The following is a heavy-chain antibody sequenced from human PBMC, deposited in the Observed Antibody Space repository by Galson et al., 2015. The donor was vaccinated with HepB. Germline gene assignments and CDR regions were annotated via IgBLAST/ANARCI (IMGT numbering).Heavy chain of an antibody. CDR1: GGTFSSYA. D-gene: IGHD5-12*01. CDR3: AREYSGYDSNRRVQYYFDY. CDR2: IIPILGIA. J-gene: IGHJ4*02. Sequence: SVKVSCKASGGTFSSYAISWVRQAPGQGLEWMGRIIPILGIANYAQKFQGRVTITADKSTSTAYMELSSLRSEDTAVYYCAREYSGYDSNRRVQYYFDYWGQGTLVTVSS. V-gene: IGHV1-69*04.